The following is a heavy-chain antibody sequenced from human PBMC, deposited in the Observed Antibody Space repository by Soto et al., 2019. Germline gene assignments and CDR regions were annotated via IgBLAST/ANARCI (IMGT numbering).Heavy chain of an antibody. D-gene: IGHD3-22*01. J-gene: IGHJ1*01. Sequence: QVQLVQSGAEVKKPGSSVKVSCKASGGTFSSYAISWVRQAPGQGLEWMGGIIPIFGTANYAQKFQGRVTITPNESTSTDYLELSSLRSEDTAVYYCARLGTYYDSSGYYYAEYFQHWGQGTLVAVSS. CDR3: ARLGTYYDSSGYYYAEYFQH. CDR1: GGTFSSYA. V-gene: IGHV1-69*05. CDR2: IIPIFGTA.